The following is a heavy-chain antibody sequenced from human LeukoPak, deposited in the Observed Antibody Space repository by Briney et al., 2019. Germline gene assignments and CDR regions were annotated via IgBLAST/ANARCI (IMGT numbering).Heavy chain of an antibody. V-gene: IGHV1-69*13. J-gene: IGHJ4*02. CDR2: IIPIFGTA. CDR1: GGTFSSYA. D-gene: IGHD2-2*01. CDR3: ARDEGGYCSATSCYIFDY. Sequence: ASVKVSCKASGGTFSSYAISWVRQAPGQGLEWMGGIIPIFGTANYAQKFQGRVTITADESTSTAYMELSSLRSEDTAVYYCARDEGGYCSATSCYIFDYWGQGTLVTVSS.